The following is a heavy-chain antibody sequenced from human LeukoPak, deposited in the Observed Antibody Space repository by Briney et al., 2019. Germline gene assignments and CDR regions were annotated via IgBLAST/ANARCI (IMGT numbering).Heavy chain of an antibody. V-gene: IGHV1-2*02. CDR2: INPNSGDT. J-gene: IGHJ3*02. CDR3: ARGNSLLWFGEFDAFDI. D-gene: IGHD3-10*01. Sequence: ASVKVSCKASRYTFTGYYIHWVRQAPGQGLEWMGWINPNSGDTKYVEKFQGRVTMTRDTSMNTAYMELSELRSDDTAVYYCARGNSLLWFGEFDAFDIWGQGTMVTVSS. CDR1: RYTFTGYY.